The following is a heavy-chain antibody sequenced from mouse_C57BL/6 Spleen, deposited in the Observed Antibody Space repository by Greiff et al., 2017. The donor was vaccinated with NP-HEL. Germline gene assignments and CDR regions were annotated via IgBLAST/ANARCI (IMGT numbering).Heavy chain of an antibody. CDR3: ARSEAGTGGDFDY. CDR2: IYPGDGDT. CDR1: GYAFSSYW. J-gene: IGHJ2*01. D-gene: IGHD4-1*01. V-gene: IGHV1-80*01. Sequence: VQLQQSGAELVKPGASVKISCKASGYAFSSYWMNWVKQRPGKGLEWIGQIYPGDGDTNYNGKFKGKATLTADKSSSTAYMQLSSLTSEDSAVYFCARSEAGTGGDFDYWGQGTTLTVSS.